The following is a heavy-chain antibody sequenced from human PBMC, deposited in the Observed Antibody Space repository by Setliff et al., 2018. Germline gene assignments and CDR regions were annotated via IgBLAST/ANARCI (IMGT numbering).Heavy chain of an antibody. V-gene: IGHV4-61*09. D-gene: IGHD3-10*01. Sequence: SETLSLTCNVSGVSIANTASYWSWIRQPAGKTLEWIGQVYVGGNTYYNPSFESRVTISADTSKNQFSLKLKSVTAADTAVYYCARAPGRNIRGDYWGQGALVTVSS. J-gene: IGHJ4*02. CDR3: ARAPGRNIRGDY. CDR1: GVSIANTASY. CDR2: VYVGGNT.